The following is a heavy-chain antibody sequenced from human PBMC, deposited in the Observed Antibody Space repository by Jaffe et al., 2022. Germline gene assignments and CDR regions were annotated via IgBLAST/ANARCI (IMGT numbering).Heavy chain of an antibody. CDR3: AKEGTGTTVDFDY. D-gene: IGHD1-7*01. CDR2: IRYDGSNK. J-gene: IGHJ4*02. V-gene: IGHV3-30*02. CDR1: GFTFSSYG. Sequence: QVQLVESGGGVVQPGGSLRLSCAASGFTFSSYGMHWVRQAPGKGLEWVAFIRYDGSNKYYADSVKGRFTISRDNSKNTLYLQMNSLRAEDTAVYYCAKEGTGTTVDFDYWGQGTLVTVSS.